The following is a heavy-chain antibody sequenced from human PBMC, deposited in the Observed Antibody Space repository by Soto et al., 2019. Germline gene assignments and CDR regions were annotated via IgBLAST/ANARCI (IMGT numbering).Heavy chain of an antibody. CDR2: ISGSGGST. CDR3: ARVHSSSLDY. V-gene: IGHV3-23*01. D-gene: IGHD6-13*01. CDR1: GFTFSIYA. Sequence: PGGSLRLSCAASGFTFSIYAMSWFRQAPGKGLEWVSAISGSGGSTYYADSVKGRFTISRDNSKNTLYLQMNSLRAEDTAVYYCARVHSSSLDYWGQGTLVTVSS. J-gene: IGHJ4*02.